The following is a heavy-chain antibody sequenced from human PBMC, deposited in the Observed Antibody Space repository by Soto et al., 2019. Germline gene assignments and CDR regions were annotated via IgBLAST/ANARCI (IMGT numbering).Heavy chain of an antibody. V-gene: IGHV3-7*01. CDR2: INEHGSEK. CDR1: GFIFSNNW. CDR3: VKGVGYLGP. D-gene: IGHD1-26*01. Sequence: GGSLRLSCAASGFIFSNNWMTWVRRAPGKGLQWVANINEHGSEKDYVDSVRGRFTISRDNAKNSLYLQMNSLRDEDTAVYYCVKGVGYLGPWGQGTLVTVSA. J-gene: IGHJ5*02.